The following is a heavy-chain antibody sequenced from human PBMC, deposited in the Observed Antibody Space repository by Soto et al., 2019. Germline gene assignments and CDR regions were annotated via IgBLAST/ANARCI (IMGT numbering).Heavy chain of an antibody. CDR3: TTDPRWVPIYCSSTSCSLYYGMDV. J-gene: IGHJ6*02. CDR1: GFTFSNAW. D-gene: IGHD2-2*01. Sequence: GGSLRLSCAASGFTFSNAWMNWVRQAPGKGLEWVGRIKSKTDGGTTDYAAPVKGRFTISRDDSKNTLYLQMNSLKTEDTAVYYCTTDPRWVPIYCSSTSCSLYYGMDVWGQGTTVTVSS. CDR2: IKSKTDGGTT. V-gene: IGHV3-15*07.